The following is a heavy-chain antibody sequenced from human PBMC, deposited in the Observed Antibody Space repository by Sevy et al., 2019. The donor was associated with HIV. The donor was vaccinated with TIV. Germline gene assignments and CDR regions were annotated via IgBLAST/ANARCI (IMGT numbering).Heavy chain of an antibody. CDR1: GFTFSSSS. CDR3: ARFVSLGY. CDR2: ISEGGSEE. J-gene: IGHJ4*02. V-gene: IGHV3-7*01. D-gene: IGHD6-13*01. Sequence: GESLKISCAASGFTFSSSSMTWVRQAPGKGLEWVATISEGGSEEYYVDSVKGRFTISRDNAKNSLYLQMNSLRAVDTAVYFCARFVSLGYWGQGTLVTVSS.